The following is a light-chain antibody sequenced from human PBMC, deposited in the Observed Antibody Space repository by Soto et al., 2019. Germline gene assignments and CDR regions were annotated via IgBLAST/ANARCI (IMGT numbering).Light chain of an antibody. J-gene: IGKJ2*01. Sequence: EIVLTQSPGTLSLSPGERVTLSCRASQSLSSTYLAWYQQKPGQAPRLLLYGASSRATGIPDRFSGSGSGTDLTLTISRQEPEDCAVYYCQHYGSSPYTFGQGTKLEIK. V-gene: IGKV3-20*01. CDR2: GAS. CDR3: QHYGSSPYT. CDR1: QSLSSTY.